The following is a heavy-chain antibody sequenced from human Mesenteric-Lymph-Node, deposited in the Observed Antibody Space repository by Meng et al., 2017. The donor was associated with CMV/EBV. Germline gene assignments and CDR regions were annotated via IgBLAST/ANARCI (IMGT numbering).Heavy chain of an antibody. J-gene: IGHJ4*02. CDR2: ISSSSSYI. Sequence: GESLKISCAASGFTFSSYSMNWVRQAPGKGLEWVSSISSSSSYIYYADSVKGRFTISRDNAKNSLYLQMNSLRAEDTAVYYCARFPTIFGVVMNWGQGTLVTVSS. V-gene: IGHV3-21*01. CDR3: ARFPTIFGVVMN. CDR1: GFTFSSYS. D-gene: IGHD3-3*01.